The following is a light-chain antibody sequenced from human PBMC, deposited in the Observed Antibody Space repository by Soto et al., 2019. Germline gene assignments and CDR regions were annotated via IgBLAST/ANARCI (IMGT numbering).Light chain of an antibody. CDR2: NVY. V-gene: IGLV2-14*03. Sequence: QSVLTQPASVSGSPGQSITIFCTGTSSDIGIYNFVSWYQQHPGKAPKLMIYNVYSRPSGVSSRFSGSKSGNTASLTISWLQAEDEADYYCQSYDSSLGGNYVFGTGTNVTVL. CDR3: QSYDSSLGGNYV. CDR1: SSDIGIYNF. J-gene: IGLJ1*01.